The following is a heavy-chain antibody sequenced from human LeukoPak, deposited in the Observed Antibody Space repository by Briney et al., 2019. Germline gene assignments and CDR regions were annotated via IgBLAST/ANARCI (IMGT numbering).Heavy chain of an antibody. D-gene: IGHD3/OR15-3a*01. CDR2: ISGSGGST. V-gene: IGHV3-23*01. CDR3: ARDKGTRSFDY. J-gene: IGHJ4*02. CDR1: GFTFSNSD. Sequence: GGSLRLSCAASGFTFSNSDMSWVRQAPGKGLEWVSAISGSGGSTDYADSVKGRFSVSRDNSKNTLYLQMNSLRAEDTAVYYCARDKGTRSFDYWGQGTLVTVSS.